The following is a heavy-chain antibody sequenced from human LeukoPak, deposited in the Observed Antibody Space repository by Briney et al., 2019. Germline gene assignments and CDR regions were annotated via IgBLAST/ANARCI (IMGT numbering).Heavy chain of an antibody. J-gene: IGHJ2*01. V-gene: IGHV4-31*03. CDR3: ARLYCSSTGCPGYFDL. Sequence: PSETLSLTCTVSGGSISSGGHYWSWIRQRPGKGLEWIGYIFSSGHTYYNPSLKSRLTISVDTSENQFSLKLSSVTAADTAVYFCARLYCSSTGCPGYFDLWGRGTLITVSS. D-gene: IGHD2-2*01. CDR1: GGSISSGGHY. CDR2: IFSSGHT.